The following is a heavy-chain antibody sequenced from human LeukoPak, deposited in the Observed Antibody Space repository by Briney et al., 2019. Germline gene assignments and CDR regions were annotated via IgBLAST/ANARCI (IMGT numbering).Heavy chain of an antibody. D-gene: IGHD3-3*01. CDR2: IRSKTKSGET. J-gene: IGHJ4*01. CDR1: GFTFSDSV. Sequence: GGSLRLSCYVSGFTFSDSVIHWVRHAAGKGLEWVGRIRSKTKSGETAYAASVKGRFTISSDDSKDTAYLQMNSLKPEDTAVYYCTSPAHDFDIWSGYYSLWGHGTQVTVSS. V-gene: IGHV3-73*01. CDR3: TSPAHDFDIWSGYYSL.